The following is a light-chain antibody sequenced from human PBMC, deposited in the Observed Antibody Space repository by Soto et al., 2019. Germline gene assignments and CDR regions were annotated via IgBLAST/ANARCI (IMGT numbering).Light chain of an antibody. Sequence: DIQMTQSPSSPSASVGARVSITCQASQDIRTSLSWFQQKPGRAPKLLIYGASNLETGVPSRFRGSGSGTDFTFTISSLQPEDIATYYCQQYDNLPPFTFGPGTKVDIK. V-gene: IGKV1-33*01. CDR2: GAS. CDR1: QDIRTS. J-gene: IGKJ3*01. CDR3: QQYDNLPPFT.